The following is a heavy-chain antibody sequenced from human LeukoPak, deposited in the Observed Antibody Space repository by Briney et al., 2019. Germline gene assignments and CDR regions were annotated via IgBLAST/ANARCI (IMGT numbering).Heavy chain of an antibody. CDR2: ISSSSSTI. CDR1: GFTFSSYS. CDR3: ARLITYYDFWSASTPAFDY. Sequence: PGGSLRLSCAASGFTFSSYSMNWVRQAPGKGLEWVSYISSSSSTIYYADSVKGRFTISRDNAKNSLYLQMNSLRAEDTAVYYCARLITYYDFWSASTPAFDYWGQGTLVTVSS. J-gene: IGHJ4*02. V-gene: IGHV3-48*01. D-gene: IGHD3-3*01.